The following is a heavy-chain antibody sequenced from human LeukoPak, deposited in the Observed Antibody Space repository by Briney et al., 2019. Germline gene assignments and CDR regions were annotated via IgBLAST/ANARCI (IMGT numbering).Heavy chain of an antibody. V-gene: IGHV3-48*01. CDR2: ISTSSSTI. D-gene: IGHD3-3*01. Sequence: GGSLRLSCAASGFTFTSYSMNWVRQAPGKGLEWVAYISTSSSTIYYADSVKGRFTISRDNANNSLYLQMNSLRAEDTAVYYCATLLIHDCYGFWSGYYTQHDHWGRGTLVTVSS. J-gene: IGHJ4*02. CDR1: GFTFTSYS. CDR3: ATLLIHDCYGFWSGYYTQHDH.